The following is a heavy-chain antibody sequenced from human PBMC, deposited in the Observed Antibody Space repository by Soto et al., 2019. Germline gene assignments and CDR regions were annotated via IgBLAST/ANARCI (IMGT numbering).Heavy chain of an antibody. D-gene: IGHD3-3*01. V-gene: IGHV3-48*02. CDR3: ARATYYDFWSPAAYYGMDV. CDR2: ISSSSSTI. CDR1: GFTFISYS. J-gene: IGHJ6*02. Sequence: CAASGFTFISYSMNWVRQAPGKGLEWVSYISSSSSTIYYADSVKGRFTISRDNAKNSLYLQMNSLRDEDTAVYYCARATYYDFWSPAAYYGMDVWGQGTTVTVSS.